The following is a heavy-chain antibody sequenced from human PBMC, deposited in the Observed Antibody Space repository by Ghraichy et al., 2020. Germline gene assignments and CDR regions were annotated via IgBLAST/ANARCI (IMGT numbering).Heavy chain of an antibody. J-gene: IGHJ4*02. CDR2: IDWDDDK. CDR3: ARIRSKGYYDTFDY. Sequence: SGPTLVKPTQTLTLTCTFSGFSLSTNAMSVSWVRQPPGKALEWLARIDWDDDKYYSTSLKTRLTISKDTSKNQVVLTMTNMDPVDTATYFCARIRSKGYYDTFDYWGQGTLVTVSS. V-gene: IGHV2-70*11. CDR1: GFSLSTNAMS. D-gene: IGHD1-26*01.